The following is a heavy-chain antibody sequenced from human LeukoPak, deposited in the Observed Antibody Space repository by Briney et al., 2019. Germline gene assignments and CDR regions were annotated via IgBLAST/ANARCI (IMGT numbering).Heavy chain of an antibody. CDR1: GGSISSSS. CDR2: ISSSSSYI. D-gene: IGHD3-3*01. J-gene: IGHJ3*02. V-gene: IGHV3-21*01. CDR3: ARGAFGVYAFDI. Sequence: ETLSLTCTVSGGSISSSSYYWGWIRQPPGKGLEWVSSISSSSSYIYYADSVKGRFTISRDNAKNSLYLQMNSLRAEDTAVYYCARGAFGVYAFDIWGQGTMVTVSS.